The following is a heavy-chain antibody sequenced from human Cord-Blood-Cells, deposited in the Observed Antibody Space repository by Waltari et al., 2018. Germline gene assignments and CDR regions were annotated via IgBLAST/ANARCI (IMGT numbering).Heavy chain of an antibody. CDR3: VRGLKGGSYYFDY. CDR1: GGSFSGYS. V-gene: IGHV4-34*01. Sequence: QVQLQQWGAGLLKPSETLSLTCAVYGGSFSGYSWSWIRQPPGKGLEWSGEINHSGSTNYNPSLKSRVTISVDTAKNQFSLKLSSVTAADTAVYYCVRGLKGGSYYFDYWGQGTLVTVSS. CDR2: INHSGST. D-gene: IGHD1-26*01. J-gene: IGHJ4*02.